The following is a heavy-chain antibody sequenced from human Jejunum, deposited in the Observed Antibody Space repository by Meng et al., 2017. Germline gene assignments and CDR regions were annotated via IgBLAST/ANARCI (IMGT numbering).Heavy chain of an antibody. V-gene: IGHV4-39*07. J-gene: IGHJ5*02. CDR3: ARDTAGFGP. Sequence: QLHRQEPAPESVKPSESLSLTCAWPGGSISTAGYYWGWIRQSPGKGLEWIGSIFYSGTTYYNPSLKSRVTISIDTSKNQFSLKMNSVTAADTAVYYCARDTAGFGPWGQGTLVTVSS. CDR2: IFYSGTT. D-gene: IGHD6-13*01. CDR1: GGSISTAGYY.